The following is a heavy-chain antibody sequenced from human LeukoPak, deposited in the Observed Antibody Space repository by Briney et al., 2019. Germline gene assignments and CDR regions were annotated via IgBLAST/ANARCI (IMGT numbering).Heavy chain of an antibody. CDR3: ATTLIDGSYPYYYYGMDV. CDR1: GYSFTSYW. CDR2: IYPGDTDT. Sequence: GESLKISCKGSGYSFTSYWIGRVRQMPGKGLEWMGIIYPGDTDTRYSPSFQGQVTISADKSISTAYLQWSSLKASDTAMYYCATTLIDGSYPYYYYGMDVWGQGTTVTVSS. J-gene: IGHJ6*02. D-gene: IGHD1-26*01. V-gene: IGHV5-51*01.